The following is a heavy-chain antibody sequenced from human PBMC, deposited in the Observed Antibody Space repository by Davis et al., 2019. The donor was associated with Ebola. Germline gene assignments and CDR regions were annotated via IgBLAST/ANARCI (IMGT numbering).Heavy chain of an antibody. D-gene: IGHD5-18*01. Sequence: GGSLRLSCAASGFTFSSYGMHWVRQAPGKGLEWVAVISYDGSNKYYADSVKGRFTISRDNSKNTLYLQMNSLRAEDTAVYYCARDLYTYGDTGGYWGQGTLVTVSS. CDR2: ISYDGSNK. V-gene: IGHV3-30*03. J-gene: IGHJ4*02. CDR1: GFTFSSYG. CDR3: ARDLYTYGDTGGY.